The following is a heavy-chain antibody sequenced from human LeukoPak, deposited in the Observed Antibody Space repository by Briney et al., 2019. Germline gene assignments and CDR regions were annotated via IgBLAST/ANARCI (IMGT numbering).Heavy chain of an antibody. D-gene: IGHD6-19*01. J-gene: IGHJ4*02. V-gene: IGHV5-51*01. CDR1: RYSFTSYW. Sequence: GESLKISCQVSRYSFTSYWMGWLRQMPGKGLEWMGIIYPGDSDTRYSPSFQGQVTISADKSISTAYLQWSSLKASDTAMYYCARSAVGGSGWCIDYWGQGTLVTVSS. CDR3: ARSAVGGSGWCIDY. CDR2: IYPGDSDT.